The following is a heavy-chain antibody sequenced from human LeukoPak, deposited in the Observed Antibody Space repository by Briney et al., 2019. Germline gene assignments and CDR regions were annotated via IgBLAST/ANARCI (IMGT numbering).Heavy chain of an antibody. CDR1: GGTFSSYA. D-gene: IGHD3-22*01. CDR3: ARDQNYYDSSGYYPNWFDP. V-gene: IGHV1-69*13. CDR2: IIPIFGTA. Sequence: ASVKVSCKASGGTFSSYAISWVRQAPGQGLEWMGGIIPIFGTANYAQKFQGRVTITADESTSTACMGLSSLRSEDTAVYYCARDQNYYDSSGYYPNWFDPWGQGTLVTVSS. J-gene: IGHJ5*02.